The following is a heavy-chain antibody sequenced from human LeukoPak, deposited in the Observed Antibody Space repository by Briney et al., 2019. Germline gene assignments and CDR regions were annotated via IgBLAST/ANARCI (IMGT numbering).Heavy chain of an antibody. D-gene: IGHD6-13*01. CDR2: INWNGGST. J-gene: IGHJ4*02. CDR3: ARGGSSWPFDY. V-gene: IGHV3-20*02. CDR1: ELTLDDYG. Sequence: PGGPLNLPLQASELTLDDYGMSGVGQAPGKGLDWVSGINWNGGSTGYADSVKGRFTISRDNAKNSLYLQMNSLRAEDTALYHCARGGSSWPFDYWGQGTLVTVSS.